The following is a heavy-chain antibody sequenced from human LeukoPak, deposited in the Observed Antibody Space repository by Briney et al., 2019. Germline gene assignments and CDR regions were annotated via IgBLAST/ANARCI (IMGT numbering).Heavy chain of an antibody. D-gene: IGHD5-12*01. V-gene: IGHV3-53*01. CDR1: GFTVSRNY. J-gene: IGHJ4*02. CDR2: IYSGGST. CDR3: ARDSGYDLRPTLDY. Sequence: GGSLRLSCAASGFTVSRNYMSWVRQAPGKGLEWVSVIYSGGSTYYGDSVKGRFTISRDNSKNTLYLQMNSLRAEDTAVYYCARDSGYDLRPTLDYWGQRTLVSVSS.